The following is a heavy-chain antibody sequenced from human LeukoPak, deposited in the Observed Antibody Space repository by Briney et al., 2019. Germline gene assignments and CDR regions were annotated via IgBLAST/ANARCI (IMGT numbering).Heavy chain of an antibody. V-gene: IGHV1-18*01. CDR1: GYTFTSYG. D-gene: IGHD3-22*01. CDR3: ARVANYYDSSGYYYYFDY. Sequence: GASVKVSCKASGYTFTSYGISWVRQAPGQGLEWMGWISAYNGNTNNAQKLQGRVTMTTDTSTSTAYMELRSLRSDDTAVYYCARVANYYDSSGYYYYFDYWGQGTLVTVSS. CDR2: ISAYNGNT. J-gene: IGHJ4*02.